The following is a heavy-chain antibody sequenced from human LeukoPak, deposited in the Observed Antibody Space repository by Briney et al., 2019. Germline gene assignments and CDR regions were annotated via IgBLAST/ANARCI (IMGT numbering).Heavy chain of an antibody. V-gene: IGHV1-18*01. Sequence: GASVKVSCKASGYTFSSYGITWVRQAPGQGLEWMGWINAYNGNTNYAQKLRGRVTMTTDTSTSTAYMELRSLRSDDTAVYYCARDGLLPAAMHYYYYMDVWGKGTTVTVSS. D-gene: IGHD2-2*01. CDR2: INAYNGNT. CDR1: GYTFSSYG. J-gene: IGHJ6*03. CDR3: ARDGLLPAAMHYYYYMDV.